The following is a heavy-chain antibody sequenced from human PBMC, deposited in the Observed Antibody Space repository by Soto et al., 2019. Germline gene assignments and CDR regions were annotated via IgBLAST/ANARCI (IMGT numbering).Heavy chain of an antibody. CDR2: IYYSGST. D-gene: IGHD2-21*02. CDR1: GGSISSSHYY. J-gene: IGHJ4*02. CDR3: ARNTVVTPRFDY. V-gene: IGHV4-39*01. Sequence: QLQLQESGPGLVKPSETLSLTCTVSGGSISSSHYYWGWIRQPPGKGLEWIGSIYYSGSTYYNPSLKSRVTISGDTSKNQFSLKLSSVTAADTAMFYCARNTVVTPRFDYWGQGTLVTVSS.